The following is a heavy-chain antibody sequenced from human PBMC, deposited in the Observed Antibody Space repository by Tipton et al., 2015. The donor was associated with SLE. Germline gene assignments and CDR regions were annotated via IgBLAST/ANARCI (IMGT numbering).Heavy chain of an antibody. CDR2: IFWNGGVT. V-gene: IGHV3-20*04. Sequence: SLRLSCAASGFTFGDYGMNWVRQAPGKGLEWVSGIFWNGGVTGYAESVKGRFTISRDNAKNSLYLQMNSLRDEDTAFYYCARGGVVVPGSKIGGYYYYMDVWGKGTTVTVSS. D-gene: IGHD2-2*01. CDR1: GFTFGDYG. J-gene: IGHJ6*03. CDR3: ARGGVVVPGSKIGGYYYYMDV.